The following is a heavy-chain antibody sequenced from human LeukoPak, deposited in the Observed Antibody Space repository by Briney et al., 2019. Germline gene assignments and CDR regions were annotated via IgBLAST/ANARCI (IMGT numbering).Heavy chain of an antibody. Sequence: GGSLRLSCAASGFTFSSYWMHWVRQAPGKGLVRVSGINSDGSSTSYADSVKGRFTISRDNAKNTLYLQMNSLRAEDTAVYYCAREDSSVGWYFDLWGRGTLVTVSS. CDR2: INSDGSST. D-gene: IGHD6-19*01. V-gene: IGHV3-74*01. J-gene: IGHJ2*01. CDR1: GFTFSSYW. CDR3: AREDSSVGWYFDL.